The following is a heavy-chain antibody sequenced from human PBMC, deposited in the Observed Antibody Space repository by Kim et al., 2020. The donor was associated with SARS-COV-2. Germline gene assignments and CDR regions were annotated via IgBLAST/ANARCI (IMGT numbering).Heavy chain of an antibody. V-gene: IGHV7-4-1*02. Sequence: ASVTVSCKASGYTFTSYAMNWVRQAPGQALEWMGWINTNTCYPTYAQGFSVRFVFSFHTSFSTPYLQISSLLSHVTPVFYCSCDLKYPATIGALAFLI. J-gene: IGHJ3*02. CDR3: SCDLKYPATIGALAFLI. D-gene: IGHD5-12*01. CDR2: INTNTCYP. CDR1: GYTFTSYA.